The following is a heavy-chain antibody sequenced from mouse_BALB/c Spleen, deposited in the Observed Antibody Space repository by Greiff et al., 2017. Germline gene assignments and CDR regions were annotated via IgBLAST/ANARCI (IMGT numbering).Heavy chain of an antibody. D-gene: IGHD2-1*01. Sequence: LQQPGSELVRPGASVKLSCKASGYTFTSYWMHWVKQRPGQGLEWIGNIYPGSGSTNYDEKFKSKATLTVDTSSSTAYMQLSSLTSEDSAVYYCTRHGNYFAYWGQGTLVTVSA. V-gene: IGHV1S22*01. CDR1: GYTFTSYW. CDR3: TRHGNYFAY. CDR2: IYPGSGST. J-gene: IGHJ3*01.